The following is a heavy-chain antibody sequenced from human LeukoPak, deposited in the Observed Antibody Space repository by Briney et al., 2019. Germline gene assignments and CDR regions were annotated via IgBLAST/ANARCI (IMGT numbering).Heavy chain of an antibody. D-gene: IGHD2-21*02. CDR2: IKRDGTYT. CDR3: ARDGDCFDRMDV. V-gene: IGHV3-74*01. J-gene: IGHJ6*03. CDR1: GFTFSNYC. Sequence: TGGSLTLSCAASGFTFSNYCFHWVRQAPGQGLVWVARIKRDGTYTNYADSVRGRFTISRDDAKNTLHLQMNSLRVDDTGMYSCARDGDCFDRMDVWGKGTTVTVSS.